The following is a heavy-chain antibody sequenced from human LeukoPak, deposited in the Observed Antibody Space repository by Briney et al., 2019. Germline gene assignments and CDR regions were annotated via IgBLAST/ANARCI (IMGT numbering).Heavy chain of an antibody. CDR2: ISAYNGNT. CDR3: ARALSSGSWYPGEDYFDY. D-gene: IGHD6-13*01. V-gene: IGHV1-18*01. J-gene: IGHJ4*02. CDR1: GYTFTSYG. Sequence: ASVKVSCKASGYTFTSYGISWVRQAPGQGLEWMGWISAYNGNTNYAQKLQGRVTMTTDTSTSTAYMELRSLRSDDTAVYYCARALSSGSWYPGEDYFDYWGQGTLVTVSS.